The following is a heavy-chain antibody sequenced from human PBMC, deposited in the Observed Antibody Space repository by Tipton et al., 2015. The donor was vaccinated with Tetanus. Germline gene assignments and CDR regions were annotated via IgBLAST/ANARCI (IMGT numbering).Heavy chain of an antibody. CDR2: ILGDDSST. J-gene: IGHJ4*02. CDR3: ARDRDGGGSFDY. CDR1: GFTFTRYP. Sequence: QLVQSGGGLVKPGGSLRLSCAASGFTFTRYPMHWVRQAPGKGLEYVASILGDDSSTLYASSMKGRFTITRDNSKNTLYLQMDSLRGEDMAVYYCARDRDGGGSFDYWGQRTLVTVSS. V-gene: IGHV3-64*01. D-gene: IGHD4-23*01.